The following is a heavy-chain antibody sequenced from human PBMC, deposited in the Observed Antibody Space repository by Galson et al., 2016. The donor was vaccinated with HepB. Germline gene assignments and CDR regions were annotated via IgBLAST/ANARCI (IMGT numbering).Heavy chain of an antibody. CDR3: GRDSYDSSSWSFDY. J-gene: IGHJ4*02. CDR2: IHSSGDT. Sequence: SLRLSCAASGFTVRDDYMNWVRQAPGKGLEWVSVIHSSGDTNYADSVKDRFTISRDTSKNTVYLQMNSLRAEDTAVYYCGRDSYDSSSWSFDYWGQGTLVTVSS. V-gene: IGHV3-53*01. D-gene: IGHD6-13*01. CDR1: GFTVRDDY.